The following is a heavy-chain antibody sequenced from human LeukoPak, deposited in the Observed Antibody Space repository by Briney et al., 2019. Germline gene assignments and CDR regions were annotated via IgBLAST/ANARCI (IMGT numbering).Heavy chain of an antibody. Sequence: ASVKVSCKTSGYTFSNYYLHWVRQAPGQGPEWMGIIKPSDGSTQYPQKFQGRVTMTRDMSASTIYMELRSLTSEDTAMYYCAREPPVSYRFDYWGPGDPVTVSS. CDR2: IKPSDGST. CDR3: AREPPVSYRFDY. J-gene: IGHJ4*02. D-gene: IGHD1-14*01. V-gene: IGHV1-46*01. CDR1: GYTFSNYY.